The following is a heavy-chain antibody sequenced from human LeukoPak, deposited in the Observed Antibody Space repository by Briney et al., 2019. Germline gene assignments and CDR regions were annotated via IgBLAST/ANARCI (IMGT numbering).Heavy chain of an antibody. CDR2: IYPGDSDT. CDR1: GYSFTNYW. V-gene: IGHV5-51*01. J-gene: IGHJ4*02. CDR3: ARREVGPTLPDY. D-gene: IGHD1-26*01. Sequence: GESLKISCKGSGYSFTNYWIGWVRQMPGKGLEWMGIIYPGDSDTRYSPSFQGQVNILVDKSIRTDYLQWSSLKASDTAMYYCARREVGPTLPDYWGQGTLVTVSS.